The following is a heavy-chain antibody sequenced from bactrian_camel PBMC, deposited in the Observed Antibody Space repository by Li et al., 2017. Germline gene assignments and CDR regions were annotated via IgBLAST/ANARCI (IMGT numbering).Heavy chain of an antibody. V-gene: IGHV3S53*01. Sequence: HVQPVESGGGLVQPGGSLRLSCVVSGYRYSTYCMGWFRQVPGNEREPLASIDSDGRTSVADSVKGRVTISRDNAKNTLYLQMNSLKPEDTAMYYCAAHRLWVGRSIRQDDYNFWGRGTQVTVS. CDR3: AAHRLWVGRSIRQDDYNF. CDR1: GYRYSTYC. D-gene: IGHD5*01. J-gene: IGHJ4*01. CDR2: IDSDGRT.